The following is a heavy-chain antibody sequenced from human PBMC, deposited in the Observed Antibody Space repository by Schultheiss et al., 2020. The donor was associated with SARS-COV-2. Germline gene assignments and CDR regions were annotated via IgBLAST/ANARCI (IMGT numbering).Heavy chain of an antibody. J-gene: IGHJ4*02. D-gene: IGHD4-17*01. CDR1: GGSISSGSYY. V-gene: IGHV4-61*02. CDR3: ARDRYGDYLDY. Sequence: SETLSLTCTVSGGSISSGSYYWSWIRQPAGKGLEWIGRIYTSGNTNYNPSLKSRVTMSVDTSRNQFSLILNSVTAADTAVYYCARDRYGDYLDYWGQGTLVTVSS. CDR2: IYTSGNT.